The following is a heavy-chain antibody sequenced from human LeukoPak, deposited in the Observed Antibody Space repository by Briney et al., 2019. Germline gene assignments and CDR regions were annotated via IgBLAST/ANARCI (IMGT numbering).Heavy chain of an antibody. Sequence: PSETLSLTCAVSGGSISSNTYDWGWIRQPPGLGLEWIGSIHYTGSTYYNPSLKSRVTVSVDTSKNQLSLKLTSVTASDTAVYYCARHRSNRVSPSFDIWGQGTMVAVSS. CDR3: ARHRSNRVSPSFDI. D-gene: IGHD3-10*01. J-gene: IGHJ3*02. V-gene: IGHV4-39*01. CDR1: GGSISSNTYD. CDR2: IHYTGST.